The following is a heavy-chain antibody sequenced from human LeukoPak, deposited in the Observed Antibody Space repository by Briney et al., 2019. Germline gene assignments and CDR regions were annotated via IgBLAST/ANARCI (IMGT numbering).Heavy chain of an antibody. V-gene: IGHV3-74*01. CDR3: ARGNYDFWSGYLKSYYFDY. J-gene: IGHJ4*02. D-gene: IGHD3-3*01. CDR1: GFTFNTYW. CDR2: INSDGSSS. Sequence: GGSLRLSCAASGFTFNTYWMHWVRQAPGKGLVWVSRINSDGSSSGYADSVKGRFTISRDNSKNTLYLQMNSLRAEDTAVYYCARGNYDFWSGYLKSYYFDYWGQGTLVTVSS.